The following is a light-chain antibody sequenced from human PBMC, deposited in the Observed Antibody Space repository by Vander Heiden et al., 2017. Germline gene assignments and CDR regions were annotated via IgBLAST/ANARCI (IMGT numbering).Light chain of an antibody. Sequence: SYELTQPPSVSMSPGQTASITCSGDKLGDKYACWYQQKPGQSPLLVIYQDNKRPSGIPERFSGSNSGNTATLTISGTQAMDEADYYCQAWDTSTAWKVFGGGTKLTVL. CDR1: KLGDKY. J-gene: IGLJ2*01. CDR3: QAWDTSTAWKV. V-gene: IGLV3-1*01. CDR2: QDN.